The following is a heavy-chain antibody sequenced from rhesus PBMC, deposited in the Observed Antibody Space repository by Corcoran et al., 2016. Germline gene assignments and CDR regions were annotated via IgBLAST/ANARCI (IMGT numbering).Heavy chain of an antibody. D-gene: IGHD6-37*01. CDR1: GFPFRVSA. CDR3: SGGWSGNY. CDR2: ITSKSNDYET. J-gene: IGHJ4*01. V-gene: IGHV3-118*01. Sequence: EVQRVESGGGLVQPGGSRSLSCAASGFPFRVSARPWVRQASGKGLEWVGRITSKSNDYETGYAASVKGRFTISRDDSKNTAYLQMNSLKTEDTAVYHCSGGWSGNYWGQGVLVTVSS.